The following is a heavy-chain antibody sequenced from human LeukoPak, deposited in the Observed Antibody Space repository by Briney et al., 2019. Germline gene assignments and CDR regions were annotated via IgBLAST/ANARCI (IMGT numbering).Heavy chain of an antibody. CDR2: IYPGDSDT. CDR1: GYSFTINW. Sequence: GESLKISCKGSGYSFTINWIGWVRQMPGKGLEWMGIIYPGDSDTRYSPSFQGQVTISADKSISTAYLQWSSLKASDTAMYYCARFHSSGWYGSMGYFQHWGQGTLVTVSS. J-gene: IGHJ1*01. D-gene: IGHD6-19*01. CDR3: ARFHSSGWYGSMGYFQH. V-gene: IGHV5-51*01.